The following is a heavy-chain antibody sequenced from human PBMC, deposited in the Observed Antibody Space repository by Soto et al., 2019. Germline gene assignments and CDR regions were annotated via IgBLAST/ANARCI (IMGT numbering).Heavy chain of an antibody. CDR3: ARVLGTTNWFDP. CDR1: GGSISSGGYY. J-gene: IGHJ5*02. CDR2: IYYSGST. V-gene: IGHV4-30-4*08. D-gene: IGHD1-1*01. Sequence: SETLSLTCTVSGGSISSGGYYWSWIRQHPGKGLEWIGYIYYSGSTYYNPSLKSRVTISVDTSKNQFSLKLSSVTAADTAVYYCARVLGTTNWFDPWGQGTLVTVSS.